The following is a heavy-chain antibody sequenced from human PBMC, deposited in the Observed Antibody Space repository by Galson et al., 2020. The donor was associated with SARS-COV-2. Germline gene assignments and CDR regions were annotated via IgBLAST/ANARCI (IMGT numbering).Heavy chain of an antibody. V-gene: IGHV1-24*01. CDR3: ATAPVVVVADWFDP. Sequence: ASVPVSCKVSGYTLTELSMHWVRQAPGKGLEWMGGFDPEDGETIYAQKFQGSVTMTEDTSTDTAYMELSSLRSEDTAVYYCATAPVVVVADWFDPWGQGTLVTVSS. CDR1: GYTLTELS. CDR2: FDPEDGET. J-gene: IGHJ5*02. D-gene: IGHD2-15*01.